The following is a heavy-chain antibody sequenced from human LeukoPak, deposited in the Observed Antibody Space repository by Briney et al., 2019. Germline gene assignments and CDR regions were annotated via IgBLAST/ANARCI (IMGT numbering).Heavy chain of an antibody. V-gene: IGHV1-18*01. CDR2: ITAYNDNT. CDR1: GYTFTSYG. CDR3: ARALLWFGEPSHIDY. D-gene: IGHD3-10*01. J-gene: IGHJ4*02. Sequence: APVTVSCKASGYTFTSYGISWVRQAPGQGLEWMGWITAYNDNTNYAQKLQGRVTMTTDTSTSTAYMELRSLRSDDTAVYYCARALLWFGEPSHIDYWGQGTLVTASS.